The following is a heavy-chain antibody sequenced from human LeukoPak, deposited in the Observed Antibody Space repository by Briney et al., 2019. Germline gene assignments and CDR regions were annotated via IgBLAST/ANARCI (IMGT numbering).Heavy chain of an antibody. CDR1: GFTFSTYD. CDR3: ARDPRGSTWNHYYYYYMDV. D-gene: IGHD6-13*01. CDR2: IWNDGSKK. V-gene: IGHV3-33*01. J-gene: IGHJ6*03. Sequence: PGRSLIPSCASSGFTFSTYDMHWVRQAPGKGLEWVAGIWNDGSKKYYGASVKGRFTISRDNSKTTLYLQMNSLRAEDTAVYYCARDPRGSTWNHYYYYYMDVWGKGTTVTVSS.